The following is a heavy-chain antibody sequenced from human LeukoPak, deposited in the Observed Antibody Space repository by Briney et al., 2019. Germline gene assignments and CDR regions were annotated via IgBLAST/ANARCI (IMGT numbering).Heavy chain of an antibody. Sequence: GGSLRLSCAASGFTFSSYSMNWVRQAPGKGLEWVSYISSSSSTIYYADSVKGRFTISRDNAKNSLYLQMNSLRAEDTAVYYCARQVVSRFYYYMDVWGKGTTVTVSS. CDR2: ISSSSSTI. CDR1: GFTFSSYS. D-gene: IGHD2-8*02. CDR3: ARQVVSRFYYYMDV. J-gene: IGHJ6*03. V-gene: IGHV3-48*01.